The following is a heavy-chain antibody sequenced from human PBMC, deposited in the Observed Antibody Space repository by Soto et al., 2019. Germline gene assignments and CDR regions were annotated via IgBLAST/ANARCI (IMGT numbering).Heavy chain of an antibody. CDR2: IYPGDSDT. D-gene: IGHD2-21*02. Sequence: PGESLKISCKGSGYSFTSYWIGWVRQMPGKGLEWMGIIYPGDSDTRYSPSFQGQVTISADKSISTAYLQWSSLKASDTAMYYCARLGAYCGGDCYSLINYWGQGTLVTVSS. J-gene: IGHJ4*02. V-gene: IGHV5-51*01. CDR1: GYSFTSYW. CDR3: ARLGAYCGGDCYSLINY.